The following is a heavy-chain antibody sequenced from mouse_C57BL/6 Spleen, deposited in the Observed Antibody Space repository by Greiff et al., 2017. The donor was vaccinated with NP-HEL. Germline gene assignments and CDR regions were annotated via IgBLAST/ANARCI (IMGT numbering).Heavy chain of an antibody. D-gene: IGHD4-1*01. Sequence: EVQLQQSGPELVKPGASVKISCKASGYSFTGYYMNWVKQSPEKSLEWIGEINPSTGGTTYNQKFKAKATLTVDKSSSTAYMQLKSLTSEDSAVYYCARRDWDVEYFDYWGQGTTLTVSS. J-gene: IGHJ2*01. CDR1: GYSFTGYY. CDR3: ARRDWDVEYFDY. CDR2: INPSTGGT. V-gene: IGHV1-42*01.